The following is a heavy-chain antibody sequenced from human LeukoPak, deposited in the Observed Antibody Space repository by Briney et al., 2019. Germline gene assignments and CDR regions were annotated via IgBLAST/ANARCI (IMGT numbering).Heavy chain of an antibody. D-gene: IGHD3-10*01. CDR2: THYTETG. V-gene: IGHV4-59*08. Sequence: PSETLSLTCTVTGGSFSSYYWSWIRQPPGKGLEWIAYTHYTETGDYNPSLKSRLTISLDTSKNQFSLELTSVTAADTAVYYCARQRGSVGAFEIWGPGTIVTVSS. J-gene: IGHJ3*02. CDR1: GGSFSSYY. CDR3: ARQRGSVGAFEI.